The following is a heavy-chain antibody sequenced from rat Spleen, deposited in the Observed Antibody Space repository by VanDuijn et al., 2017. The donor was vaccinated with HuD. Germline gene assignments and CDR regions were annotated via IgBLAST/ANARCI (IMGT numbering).Heavy chain of an antibody. CDR3: TREGDNNWGALAY. CDR1: GFSLTDNS. V-gene: IGHV2S54*01. J-gene: IGHJ3*01. CDR2: IWGNGST. D-gene: IGHD1-10*01. Sequence: QVQVKESGPGLVQPSETLSLTCTVSGFSLTDNSVHWLRQPPGKGLEWMGGIWGNGSTSYNSAIKSRLSISRATSKSQVFLKMNSVQTEDAAIYFCTREGDNNWGALAYCGQGTLVTVSS.